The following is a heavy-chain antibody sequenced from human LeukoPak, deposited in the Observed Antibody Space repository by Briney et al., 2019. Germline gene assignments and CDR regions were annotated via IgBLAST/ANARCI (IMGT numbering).Heavy chain of an antibody. CDR1: GYTFTGYY. J-gene: IGHJ3*02. Sequence: GASVKVSCKASGYTFTGYYMHWVRQAPGQGLEWMGIINPSGGSTSYAQKFQGRVTMTRDMSTSTVYMELSSLRSEDTAVYYCAREEASYGDRDDAFDIWGQGTMVTVSS. D-gene: IGHD4-17*01. V-gene: IGHV1-46*01. CDR3: AREEASYGDRDDAFDI. CDR2: INPSGGST.